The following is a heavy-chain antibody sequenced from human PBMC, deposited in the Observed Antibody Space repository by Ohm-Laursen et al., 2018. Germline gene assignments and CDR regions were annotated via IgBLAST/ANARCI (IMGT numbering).Heavy chain of an antibody. D-gene: IGHD1-26*01. V-gene: IGHV3-23*01. CDR1: GFTFSSYA. CDR2: ISGSGGST. CDR3: AKVRVGATLGSLSFFDY. Sequence: SLRLSCAASGFTFSSYAMSWVRQAPGKGLEWVSAISGSGGSTYYADSVKGRFTISRDNSKNTLYLQMNSLRAEDTAVYYCAKVRVGATLGSLSFFDYWGQGPLVTVSS. J-gene: IGHJ4*02.